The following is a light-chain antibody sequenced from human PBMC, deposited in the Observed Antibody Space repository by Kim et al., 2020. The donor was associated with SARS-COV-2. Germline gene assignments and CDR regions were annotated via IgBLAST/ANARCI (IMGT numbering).Light chain of an antibody. CDR1: QSSSSW. Sequence: FASGGDRDTITWRASQSSSSWLAWYQQKPGKAPKLLIYKASSLQSGVPSRFSGSGSGTEFTLTISSLQPDDFATYYCQHYSTYPYSFGQGTKLEI. CDR3: QHYSTYPYS. J-gene: IGKJ2*03. V-gene: IGKV1-5*03. CDR2: KAS.